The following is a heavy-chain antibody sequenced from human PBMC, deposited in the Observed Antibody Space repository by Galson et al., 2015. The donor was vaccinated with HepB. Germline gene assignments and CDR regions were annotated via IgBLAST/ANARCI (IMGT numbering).Heavy chain of an antibody. CDR2: IIPIFGTA. CDR1: GGTFSSYA. V-gene: IGHV1-69*13. Sequence: SVKVSCKASGGTFSSYAISWVRQAPGQGLEWMGGIIPIFGTANYAQKFQGRVTITADESTSTAYMELSSLRSEDTAVYYCARDMAADYYYYYMDVWGKGTTVTVSS. J-gene: IGHJ6*03. CDR3: ARDMAADYYYYYMDV. D-gene: IGHD6-13*01.